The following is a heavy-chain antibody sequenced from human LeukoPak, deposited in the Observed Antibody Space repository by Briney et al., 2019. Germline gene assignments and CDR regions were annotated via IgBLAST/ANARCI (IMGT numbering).Heavy chain of an antibody. D-gene: IGHD3-22*01. V-gene: IGHV1-8*01. CDR3: ARVRYYYDSSGYYYYFDY. J-gene: IGHJ4*02. Sequence: ASVKVSCKASGYTFTSYDINWVRQATGQGLEWMGWMNPNSGNTGYAQEFQGRVTMTRNTSISTAYMELSSLRSEDTAVYYCARVRYYYDSSGYYYYFDYWGQGTLVTVSS. CDR1: GYTFTSYD. CDR2: MNPNSGNT.